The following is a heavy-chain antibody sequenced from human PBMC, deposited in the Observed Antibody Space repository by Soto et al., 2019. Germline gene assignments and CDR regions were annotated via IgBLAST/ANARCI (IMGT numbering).Heavy chain of an antibody. CDR2: VYYTGNT. V-gene: IGHV4-39*01. D-gene: IGHD3-10*01. J-gene: IGHJ4*02. CDR3: ARLRARWFGDLLSSDLDF. Sequence: QVQLQESGPGLVKPSETLSLTCAVSGGSISNYNYYWGWIRQSPGKGLEWIGSVYYTGNTYYNPSLTSRLTISVETSENQFSMRLTSVTAADTAVYFCARLRARWFGDLLSSDLDFWGQGSLVTVSS. CDR1: GGSISNYNYY.